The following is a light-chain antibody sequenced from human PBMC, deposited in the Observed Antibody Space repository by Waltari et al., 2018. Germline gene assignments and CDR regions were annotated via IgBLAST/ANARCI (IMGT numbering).Light chain of an antibody. CDR1: SGHSSNI. Sequence: QLVLTQSPSASASLGASVKLTCTLSSGHSSNIVAWHQQKPEKGPRYLMKVNSDGSHTTGDEIPDRFAGSSSGSERYLTISSLQSEDEADYYCQTGGHGTWVFGGGTKLTVV. CDR2: VNSDGSH. CDR3: QTGGHGTWV. V-gene: IGLV4-69*01. J-gene: IGLJ3*02.